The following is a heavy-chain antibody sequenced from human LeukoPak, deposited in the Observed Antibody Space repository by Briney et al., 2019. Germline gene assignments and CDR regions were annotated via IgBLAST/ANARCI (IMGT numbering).Heavy chain of an antibody. CDR1: GYTFTGYH. D-gene: IGHD3-22*01. J-gene: IGHJ5*02. V-gene: IGHV1-2*02. CDR3: ARWEASPSRGWFYP. Sequence: ASVKVSCKASGYTFTGYHMHWVRQAPGQGLEWMGWINPNSGGTNYAQKFQGRVTMTRDTSISTAYMELNSLRFDDTAVYYCARWEASPSRGWFYPWGQGTLDTVSS. CDR2: INPNSGGT.